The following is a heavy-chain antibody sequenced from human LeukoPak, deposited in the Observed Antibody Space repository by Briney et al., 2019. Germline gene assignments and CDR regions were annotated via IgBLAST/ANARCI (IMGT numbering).Heavy chain of an antibody. CDR1: GFTFSNYG. D-gene: IGHD5-12*01. V-gene: IGHV3-33*01. J-gene: IGHJ4*02. CDR3: ARDRTYSGYDLDY. CDR2: IWDDGSNK. Sequence: GRSLRLSCAASGFTFSNYGMHWVRQAPGKGLEWVAVIWDDGSNKYYADSVKGRFTISRDNSKNTLYLQVNSLRAEDTAVYYCARDRTYSGYDLDYWGQGILVTVSS.